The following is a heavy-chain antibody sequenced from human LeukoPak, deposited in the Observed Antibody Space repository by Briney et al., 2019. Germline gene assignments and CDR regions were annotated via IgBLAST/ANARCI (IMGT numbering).Heavy chain of an antibody. CDR1: GYTFTSYG. Sequence: ASVKVSCKASGYTFTSYGISWVRQAPGQGLEWMGWISAYNGNTNYAQKLQGRVTMTTDTSTSTAYMGLRSLRSDDTAVYYCAKDSGWYYDSSGYEINPPYYFDYWGQGTLVTVSS. D-gene: IGHD3-22*01. CDR3: AKDSGWYYDSSGYEINPPYYFDY. V-gene: IGHV1-18*01. J-gene: IGHJ4*02. CDR2: ISAYNGNT.